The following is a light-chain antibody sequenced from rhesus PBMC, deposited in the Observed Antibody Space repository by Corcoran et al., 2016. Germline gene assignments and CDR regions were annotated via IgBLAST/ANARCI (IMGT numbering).Light chain of an antibody. V-gene: IGKV1-74*01. Sequence: DIQMTQSPSSLSASIGDRVTFTCRASENINPFLLWFQQQPGKASTLLINKASNLQNGVPSRFRGTGSGTKFTLTISSLQPRVFATYYCPHGCGSPFTFGPGTKLEIK. CDR3: PHGCGSPFT. J-gene: IGKJ3*01. CDR2: KAS. CDR1: ENINPF.